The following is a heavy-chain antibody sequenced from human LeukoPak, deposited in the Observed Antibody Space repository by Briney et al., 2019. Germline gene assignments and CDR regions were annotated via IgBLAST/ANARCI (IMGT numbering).Heavy chain of an antibody. CDR1: GFTFSSYA. CDR3: ARDHNYGSDY. V-gene: IGHV3-23*01. J-gene: IGHJ4*02. CDR2: ISGSGGST. Sequence: GGSLRLSCAASGFTFSSYAMSWVRQAPGKGLEWVSAISGSGGSTYHADSVKGRFTISRDNSKDTLYLQMNGLRAEDTAVYYRARDHNYGSDYWGQGTLVTVSS. D-gene: IGHD5-18*01.